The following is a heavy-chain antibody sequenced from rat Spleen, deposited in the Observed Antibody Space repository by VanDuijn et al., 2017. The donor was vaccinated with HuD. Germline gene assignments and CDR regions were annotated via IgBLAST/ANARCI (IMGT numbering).Heavy chain of an antibody. V-gene: IGHV2S54*01. J-gene: IGHJ3*01. CDR3: ARQDTSGYSNWFAY. CDR2: IWGTGST. Sequence: QVQVKESGPGLVQPSQTLSLTCTVSGFSLTDYSVHWVRQPPGEVLEWMGGIWGTGSTIYNSPLKSRLSISRDTSKNLVFLTMDSLRSEDTATYYCARQDTSGYSNWFAYWGQGTLVTVSS. D-gene: IGHD4-3*01. CDR1: GFSLTDYS.